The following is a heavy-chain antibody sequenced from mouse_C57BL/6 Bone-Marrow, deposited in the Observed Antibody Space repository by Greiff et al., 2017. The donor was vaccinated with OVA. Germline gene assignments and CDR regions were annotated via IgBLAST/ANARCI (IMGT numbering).Heavy chain of an antibody. Sequence: QVQLKESGAELVRPGTSVKVSCKASGYAFTNYLIEWVKQRPGQGLEWIGVINPGSGGTNYNEKFKGKATLTADKSSSTAYMQLSSLTSEDSAVYFCARAGVWRFAYWGQGTLVTVSA. CDR3: ARAGVWRFAY. CDR1: GYAFTNYL. CDR2: INPGSGGT. V-gene: IGHV1-54*01. J-gene: IGHJ3*01. D-gene: IGHD2-10*02.